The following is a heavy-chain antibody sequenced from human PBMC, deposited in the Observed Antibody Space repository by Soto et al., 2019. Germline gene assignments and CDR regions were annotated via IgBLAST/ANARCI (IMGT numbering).Heavy chain of an antibody. J-gene: IGHJ4*02. D-gene: IGHD4-17*01. CDR2: ISWNSGNI. CDR1: GFIIDEYA. V-gene: IGHV3-9*01. CDR3: AKVASTTVFAFNDY. Sequence: EMQLVESGGGLVQHGRSLRLSCAASGFIIDEYAMHWVRQAPGKGLEWVSSISWNSGNIGYADSVKGRFTISRDNAKNSLYLQMNSVRGEDTAFYYCAKVASTTVFAFNDYWGQGTLVTVSS.